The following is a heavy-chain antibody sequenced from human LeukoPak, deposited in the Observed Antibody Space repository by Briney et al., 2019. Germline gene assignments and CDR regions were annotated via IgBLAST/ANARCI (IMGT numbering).Heavy chain of an antibody. V-gene: IGHV1-69*02. Sequence: GASVKVSCKASGGTFSSYTISWVRQAPGQGLEWMGRIIPILGIANYARKFQGRVTITADKSTSTAYMELSSLRSEDTAVYYCAVYCSSTSCFRFDPWGQGTLVTVSS. CDR3: AVYCSSTSCFRFDP. CDR1: GGTFSSYT. CDR2: IIPILGIA. D-gene: IGHD2-2*01. J-gene: IGHJ5*02.